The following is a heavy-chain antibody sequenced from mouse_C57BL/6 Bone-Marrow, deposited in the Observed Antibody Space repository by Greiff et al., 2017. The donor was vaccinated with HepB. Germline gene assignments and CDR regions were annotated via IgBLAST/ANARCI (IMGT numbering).Heavy chain of an antibody. V-gene: IGHV1-18*01. CDR3: ARVITTVYAMDY. D-gene: IGHD1-1*01. CDR2: INPNNGGT. CDR1: GYTFTDYN. Sequence: EVMLVESGPELVKPGASVKIPCKASGYTFTDYNMDWVKQSHGKSLEWIGDINPNNGGTIYNQKFKGKATLTVDKSSSTAYMELRSLTSEDTAVYYCARVITTVYAMDYWGQGTSVTVSS. J-gene: IGHJ4*01.